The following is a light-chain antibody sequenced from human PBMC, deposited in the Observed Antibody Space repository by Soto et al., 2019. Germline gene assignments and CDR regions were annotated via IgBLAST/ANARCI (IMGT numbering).Light chain of an antibody. Sequence: DIQMNQSPTTLSASVGDRVTITCRASQSISIWLAWYQQKPGKAPKILISETSSLESGVPSRFSGSGSGTEFTLTITNLQPDDFATYYCQQYNNYPQAFGQGTKVDIK. CDR3: QQYNNYPQA. J-gene: IGKJ1*01. V-gene: IGKV1-5*03. CDR1: QSISIW. CDR2: ETS.